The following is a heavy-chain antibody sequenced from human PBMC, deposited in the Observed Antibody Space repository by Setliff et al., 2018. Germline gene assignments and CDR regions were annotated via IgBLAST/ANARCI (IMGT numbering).Heavy chain of an antibody. D-gene: IGHD2-2*01. CDR2: INPNSGGT. Sequence: VKVSCKASGYTFTDYYMHWVRQAPGQGLEWMGWINPNSGGTNSAQKFQGRVTMTRDTSISTAYMELSRLRSDDTAVYYCARVSLPAAIVRFDSWGQGTLVTVSS. V-gene: IGHV1-2*02. CDR3: ARVSLPAAIVRFDS. J-gene: IGHJ4*02. CDR1: GYTFTDYY.